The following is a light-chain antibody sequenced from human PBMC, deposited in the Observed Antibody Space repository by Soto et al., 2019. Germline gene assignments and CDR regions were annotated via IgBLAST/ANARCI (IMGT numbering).Light chain of an antibody. V-gene: IGKV1-5*01. Sequence: GARVTITCRASQSIGSWLAWYQQQPGKAPTLLIYDASSLESGVPSRFSGSGSGTEFTLTISSLQPDDFATYYCQQYSSYLYTFGRGTKLEMK. CDR3: QQYSSYLYT. J-gene: IGKJ2*01. CDR1: QSIGSW. CDR2: DAS.